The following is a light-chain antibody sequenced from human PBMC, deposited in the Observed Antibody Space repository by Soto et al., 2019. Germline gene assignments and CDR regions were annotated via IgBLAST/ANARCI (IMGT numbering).Light chain of an antibody. J-gene: IGLJ2*01. CDR3: SSFAGNNNLV. V-gene: IGLV2-8*01. CDR1: TGDVGGYNY. CDR2: EVS. Sequence: QSALTQPPSASGSPGQSVTISCTGTTGDVGGYNYVSWYQQHPGKAPKLMISEVSKRPSGVPDRFAGSKSGNTASLTVSGLQAEDEGDYYCSSFAGNNNLVFGGGTKLTVL.